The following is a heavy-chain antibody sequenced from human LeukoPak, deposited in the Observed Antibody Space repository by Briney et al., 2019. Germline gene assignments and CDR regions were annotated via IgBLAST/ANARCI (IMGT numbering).Heavy chain of an antibody. Sequence: SETLSLTCAVSGASIDSHSWWSWVRQPPGKGLKWIGEICHSGGANYKPSLKSRVTMSVDTSKNHFSLKLTSVTAADTAVYYCAYNRNFALDNWGQGTLVTVSS. CDR3: AYNRNFALDN. J-gene: IGHJ4*02. CDR2: ICHSGGA. V-gene: IGHV4/OR15-8*01. D-gene: IGHD1-14*01. CDR1: GASIDSHSW.